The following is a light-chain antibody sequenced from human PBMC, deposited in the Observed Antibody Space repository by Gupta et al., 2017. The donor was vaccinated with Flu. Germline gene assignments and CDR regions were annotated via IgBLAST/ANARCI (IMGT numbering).Light chain of an antibody. CDR2: QVS. CDR3: MQGSRWPWA. CDR1: QSLVYSDGNPY. J-gene: IGKJ1*01. V-gene: IGKV2-30*01. Sequence: DVVMTQSPLSLPVTLGQPASISCRSSQSLVYSDGNPYLHWFQQRPGQSPRRLIYQVSHRESGVPNRVSGSGSGTDFTLKISRVEAEDVGVYYCMQGSRWPWAFGQGTKVEIK.